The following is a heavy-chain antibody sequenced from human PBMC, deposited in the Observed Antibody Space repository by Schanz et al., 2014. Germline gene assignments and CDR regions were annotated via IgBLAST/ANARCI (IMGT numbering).Heavy chain of an antibody. Sequence: LQLVESGGGLIQPGGSLRLSCAVSGFTVNTNYMSWVRQAPGKGLEWISSMYINSGSTQYADSVKGRFTISRDNSKNTLYLQMNSLRAEDTAVYYCARVRTIYGSGAMGYWGQGTLVTVSS. J-gene: IGHJ4*02. CDR2: MYINSGST. V-gene: IGHV3-66*03. CDR3: ARVRTIYGSGAMGY. CDR1: GFTVNTNY. D-gene: IGHD3-10*01.